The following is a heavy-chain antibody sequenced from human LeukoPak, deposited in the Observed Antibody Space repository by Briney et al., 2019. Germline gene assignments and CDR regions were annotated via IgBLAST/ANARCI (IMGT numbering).Heavy chain of an antibody. V-gene: IGHV3-30*18. J-gene: IGHJ4*02. CDR3: AKDHGSGSYSFDY. D-gene: IGHD6-19*01. Sequence: GGSLRLSCAASGFTFSSYGMHWVRQAPDKGLEWVAVISYDGSNKYYADSVKGRFTISRDNSKNTLYLQMNSLRAEDTAVYYCAKDHGSGSYSFDYWGQGTLVTVSS. CDR1: GFTFSSYG. CDR2: ISYDGSNK.